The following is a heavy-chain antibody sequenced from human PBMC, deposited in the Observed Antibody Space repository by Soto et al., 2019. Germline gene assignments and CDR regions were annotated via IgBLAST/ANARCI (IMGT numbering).Heavy chain of an antibody. J-gene: IGHJ6*02. CDR3: ARDWNHSSSTSCYADGMDV. D-gene: IGHD2-2*01. V-gene: IGHV3-66*01. CDR1: RFTVSSNY. Sequence: EVQLVESGGGLVQPGGSLRLSCAASRFTVSSNYMSWVRQAPGKGLEWVSVIYSGGSTYYADSVKGRFTISRDNSKNTMYLQMNSLRAEDTAVYYCARDWNHSSSTSCYADGMDVWGQGTTVTVSS. CDR2: IYSGGST.